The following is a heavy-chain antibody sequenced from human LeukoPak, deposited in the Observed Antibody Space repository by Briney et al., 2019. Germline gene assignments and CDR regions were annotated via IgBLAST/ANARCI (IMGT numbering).Heavy chain of an antibody. CDR2: IRFDGGDK. CDR3: AGRFTMIVVVDAFDI. D-gene: IGHD3-22*01. V-gene: IGHV3-30*02. CDR1: AFTFSAYG. J-gene: IGHJ3*02. Sequence: PGGSLRLSCAASAFTFSAYGMHWVRQTPGKGVEWGAFIRFDGGDKYYADSVKGRFPISRDNAKNSLYLQMNSLRAEDTAVYYCAGRFTMIVVVDAFDIWGQGTMVTVSS.